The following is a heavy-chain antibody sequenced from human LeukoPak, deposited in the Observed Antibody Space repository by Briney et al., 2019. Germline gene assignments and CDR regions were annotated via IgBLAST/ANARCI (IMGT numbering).Heavy chain of an antibody. CDR2: ISGSGGST. J-gene: IGHJ4*02. CDR3: AKDRSPDEAAAAYFDY. CDR1: GFTFSSYA. D-gene: IGHD6-13*01. Sequence: GGSLRLSCAASGFTFSSYAMSWVRQAPGKGLERVSAISGSGGSTYYADSVKGRFTISRDNSKNTLYLQMNSLRAEDTAVYYCAKDRSPDEAAAAYFDYWGQGTLVTVSS. V-gene: IGHV3-23*01.